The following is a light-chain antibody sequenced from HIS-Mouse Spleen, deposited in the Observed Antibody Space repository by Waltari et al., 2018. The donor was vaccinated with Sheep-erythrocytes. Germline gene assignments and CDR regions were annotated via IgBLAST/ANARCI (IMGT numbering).Light chain of an antibody. Sequence: DIVMTQSPDSLAVSLGERATINCKSSQSVLYSSNNKTYVAWYQQKPGQPPKLLIYWASTRDSGVPDRFSGSGSGTDFTLTISSLQAEDVAVYYCQQYYSTLTFGGGTKVEIK. J-gene: IGKJ4*01. CDR3: QQYYSTLT. V-gene: IGKV4-1*01. CDR2: WAS. CDR1: QSVLYSSNNKTY.